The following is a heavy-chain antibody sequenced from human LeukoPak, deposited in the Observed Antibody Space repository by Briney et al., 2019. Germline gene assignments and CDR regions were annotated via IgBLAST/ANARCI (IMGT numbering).Heavy chain of an antibody. CDR1: GCTVSSND. CDR2: IYSGGST. J-gene: IGHJ4*02. V-gene: IGHV3-66*01. D-gene: IGHD1-26*01. Sequence: GGSLRLSCAASGCTVSSNDMSWVRQAPGKGLEWVSVIYSGGSTHYADSVKGRFTISRDNSKNTLYLQMNSLRAEDTAVYYCARSKVGALTGLDYWGQGTWVTVSS. CDR3: ARSKVGALTGLDY.